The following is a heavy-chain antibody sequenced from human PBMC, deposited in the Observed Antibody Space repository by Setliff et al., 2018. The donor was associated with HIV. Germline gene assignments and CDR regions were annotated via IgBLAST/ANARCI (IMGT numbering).Heavy chain of an antibody. Sequence: SETLSLTCSVSGDSVTSGGFFWSWIRQRPEKGLEWIGHMFYSGTTYYSPSLKSRVTMSMDTSKNQFSLRMKSVTAADTAVYYCAREGKTALVTKYFDYWGQGTLVTVSS. CDR2: MFYSGTT. D-gene: IGHD5-18*01. J-gene: IGHJ4*02. V-gene: IGHV4-31*03. CDR3: AREGKTALVTKYFDY. CDR1: GDSVTSGGFF.